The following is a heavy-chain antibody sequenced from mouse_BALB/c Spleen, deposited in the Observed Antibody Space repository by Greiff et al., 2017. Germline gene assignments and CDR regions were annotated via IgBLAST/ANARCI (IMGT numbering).Heavy chain of an antibody. V-gene: IGHV5-4*02. CDR3: ARDDYGSSYYAMDY. Sequence: EVKLVESGGGLVKPGGSLKLSCAASGFTFSDYYMYWVRQTPEKRLEWVATISDGGSYTYYPDSVKGRFTISRDNAKNNLYLQMSSLKSEDTAMYYCARDDYGSSYYAMDYWGQGTSVTVSS. D-gene: IGHD1-1*01. CDR2: ISDGGSYT. CDR1: GFTFSDYY. J-gene: IGHJ4*01.